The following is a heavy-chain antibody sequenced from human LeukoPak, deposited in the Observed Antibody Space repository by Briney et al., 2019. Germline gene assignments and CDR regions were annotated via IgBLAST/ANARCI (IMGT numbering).Heavy chain of an antibody. CDR1: GFTFSDYG. Sequence: GGSLRLSCAASGFTFSDYGMNWVRQSPGKGLEWVSGLCGSGISTYYADSVKGRFTISRDNSKNTLYLQVNSLRVEDTAVYYCAKNYDSSGDDALDIWGQGTMVTVSS. J-gene: IGHJ3*02. CDR2: LCGSGIST. D-gene: IGHD3-22*01. V-gene: IGHV3-23*01. CDR3: AKNYDSSGDDALDI.